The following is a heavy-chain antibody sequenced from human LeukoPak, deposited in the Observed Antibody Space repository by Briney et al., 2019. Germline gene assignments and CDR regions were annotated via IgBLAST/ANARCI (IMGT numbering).Heavy chain of an antibody. CDR1: GGSFSGYY. D-gene: IGHD4-17*01. CDR3: ASKSLVRSQILNDY. V-gene: IGHV4-34*01. J-gene: IGHJ4*02. CDR2: TYYSRST. Sequence: MSTETLSLTCAVYGGSFSGYYWTSIRQPPGKGLERIGSTYYSRSTYYNPSLKSRHTISDDTSNNQFSPKLSSVSAADTAVYYCASKSLVRSQILNDYWGQGTLVTVSS.